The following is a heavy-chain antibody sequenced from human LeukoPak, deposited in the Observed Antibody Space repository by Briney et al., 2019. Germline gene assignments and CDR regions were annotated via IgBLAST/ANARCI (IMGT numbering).Heavy chain of an antibody. CDR2: INHSGST. CDR1: GGSFSGYY. D-gene: IGHD1-26*01. CDR3: ARGEGSGSYSGSYFDY. Sequence: SETLSLTCAVYGGSFSGYYWSWIRQPPGKGLEWIGEINHSGSTNYNPSLKSRVTISVDTSKNQFSLKLGSVTAADTAVYYCARGEGSGSYSGSYFDYWGQGALVTVSS. J-gene: IGHJ4*02. V-gene: IGHV4-34*01.